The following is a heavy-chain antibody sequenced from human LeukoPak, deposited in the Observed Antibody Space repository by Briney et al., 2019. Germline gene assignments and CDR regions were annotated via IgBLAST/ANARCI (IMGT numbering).Heavy chain of an antibody. CDR3: ARDFRSPNYYYYMDV. CDR2: IYYSGTT. Sequence: SETLSLTCTVSGGSISSYYWSWIRQPPGKGLEWIGYIYYSGTTNYNPSLKSRVTISVDTSKNQFSLKLSSVTAADTAVYYCARDFRSPNYYYYMDVWGKGTTVTVSS. J-gene: IGHJ6*03. V-gene: IGHV4-59*01. CDR1: GGSISSYY.